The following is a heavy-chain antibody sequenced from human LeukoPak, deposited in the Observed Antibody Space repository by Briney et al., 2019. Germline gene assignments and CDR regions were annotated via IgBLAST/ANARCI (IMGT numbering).Heavy chain of an antibody. J-gene: IGHJ6*03. V-gene: IGHV3-21*01. CDR1: GFTFSSYS. Sequence: GGSLRLSCAASGFTFSSYSMNWVRQAPGKGLEWVSSISSSSSYIYYADSVKGRFTISRDNAKNSLYLQMNSLRAEDTAVYYCARDTPYYDFWSGYYYYYYMDVWGKGTTVTVSS. D-gene: IGHD3-3*01. CDR2: ISSSSSYI. CDR3: ARDTPYYDFWSGYYYYYYMDV.